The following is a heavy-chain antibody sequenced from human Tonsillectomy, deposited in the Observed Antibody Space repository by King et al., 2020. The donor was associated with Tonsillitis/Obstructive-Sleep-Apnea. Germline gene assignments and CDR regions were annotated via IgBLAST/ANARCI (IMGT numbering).Heavy chain of an antibody. CDR2: FDSEDGET. Sequence: QLVQSGAEVKMTGASVKVSCKVSGYTLSELSMHWVRQAPGKGLEWMGGFDSEDGETMYAQKFQGRVTMTEDTSTDTAYMELSSLRSDDTAVYYCATVPDYCSNSIFYMKWFDPWGQGPLVTVSS. D-gene: IGHD2-8*01. V-gene: IGHV1-24*01. CDR1: GYTLSELS. CDR3: ATVPDYCSNSIFYMKWFDP. J-gene: IGHJ5*02.